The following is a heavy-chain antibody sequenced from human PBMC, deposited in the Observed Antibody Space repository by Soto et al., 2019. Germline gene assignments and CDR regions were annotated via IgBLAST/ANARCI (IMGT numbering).Heavy chain of an antibody. V-gene: IGHV4-4*02. CDR3: ARVPIIVEIPPAPSGWFDP. CDR1: GDSISKTNW. D-gene: IGHD2-2*01. J-gene: IGHJ5*02. CDR2: IHQSGST. Sequence: SETLSLTCTVSGDSISKTNWWSWVRQPAGKGLEWIGEIHQSGSTNYSPSLKGRVTISVDNSKDQFSLKLRSVSAADTAVYYCARVPIIVEIPPAPSGWFDPWGQGTLVTVSS.